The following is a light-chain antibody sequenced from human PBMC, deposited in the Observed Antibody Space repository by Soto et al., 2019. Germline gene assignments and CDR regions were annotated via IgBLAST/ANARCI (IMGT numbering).Light chain of an antibody. J-gene: IGKJ3*01. CDR1: QGIRNF. CDR2: AAS. V-gene: IGKV1-27*01. Sequence: DIQMTQSPTSLSASVGDRVTITCRASQGIRNFVAWYQQKPGKAPKLLIYAASTLQSGVPSRFSGSGSGTDFTLTINSLQPEADATYSCHKYSCVPVFGPGTKVEIK. CDR3: HKYSCVPV.